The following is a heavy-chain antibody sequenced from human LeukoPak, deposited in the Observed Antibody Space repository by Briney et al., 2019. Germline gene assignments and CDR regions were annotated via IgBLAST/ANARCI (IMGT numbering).Heavy chain of an antibody. CDR1: RFTFTGYA. V-gene: IGHV3-23*01. J-gene: IGHJ4*02. D-gene: IGHD6-19*01. Sequence: PGGTLRNSCAASRFTFTGYAMSLVRRAPGKGPVWVSGITGSDGSTYYAESVKGRFTISRDNSKNTLYLQMSSLRAEDTAVYYCAKVSSSGWLFDYWGQGTLVTVSS. CDR2: ITGSDGST. CDR3: AKVSSSGWLFDY.